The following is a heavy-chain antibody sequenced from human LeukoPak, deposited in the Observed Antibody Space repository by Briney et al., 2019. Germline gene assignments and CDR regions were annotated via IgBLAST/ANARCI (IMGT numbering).Heavy chain of an antibody. D-gene: IGHD2-2*02. J-gene: IGHJ4*02. V-gene: IGHV4-4*07. CDR1: GGSISSYY. Sequence: SETLSLTCTVSGGSISSYYWIWIRQPAGKGLEWIGRIYTSGSTNYNPSLKSRVTISVDTSKNQFSLKLSSVTAADTAVYYCAGYCSSTSCYTSRYFDYWGQGTLVTVSS. CDR2: IYTSGST. CDR3: AGYCSSTSCYTSRYFDY.